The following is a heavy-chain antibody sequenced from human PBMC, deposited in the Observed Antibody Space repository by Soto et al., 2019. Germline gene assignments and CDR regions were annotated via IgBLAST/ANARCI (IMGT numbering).Heavy chain of an antibody. J-gene: IGHJ4*02. V-gene: IGHV4-39*01. CDR1: GDSITSNSYF. CDR2: IYYSGST. Sequence: SETLSLTCTVSGDSITSNSYFWAWIRQPPGKGLEWIGSIYYSGSTYHNPSLKSRVTISVDRSNNQFSLKLTSVTAADTAVYYCARHFSVDHFDYWGPGALVTVSS. D-gene: IGHD3-9*01. CDR3: ARHFSVDHFDY.